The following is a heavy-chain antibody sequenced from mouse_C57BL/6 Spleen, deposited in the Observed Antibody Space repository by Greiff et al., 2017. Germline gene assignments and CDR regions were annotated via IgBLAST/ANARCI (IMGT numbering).Heavy chain of an antibody. CDR2: IDPEDGET. D-gene: IGHD1-1*01. V-gene: IGHV14-2*01. Sequence: EVQLQQSGAELVKPGASVKLSCTASGFNIQDYYMHWVKQRTEQGLEWIGRIDPEDGETKYAPKFQGKATITADTTSNTAYLQLSRLTSEDADVDYCARALISTVVGWSMDDWGQGTSVTVSS. CDR3: ARALISTVVGWSMDD. J-gene: IGHJ4*01. CDR1: GFNIQDYY.